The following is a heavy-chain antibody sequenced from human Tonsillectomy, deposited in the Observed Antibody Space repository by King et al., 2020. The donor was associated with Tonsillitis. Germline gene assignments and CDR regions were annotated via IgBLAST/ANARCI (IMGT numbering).Heavy chain of an antibody. CDR3: ARNGDYRGLYYYGMDV. V-gene: IGHV4-34*01. D-gene: IGHD4-17*01. CDR1: GGSFSGYY. J-gene: IGHJ6*02. CDR2: INHSGST. Sequence: VQLQQWGAGLLKPSETLSLTCAVYGGSFSGYYWSWIRQPPGKGLEWIGEINHSGSTNYNPSLKSRVTVSVDTSKNQFSLKLSSVTAADTAVYYCARNGDYRGLYYYGMDVWGQGTTVTVSS.